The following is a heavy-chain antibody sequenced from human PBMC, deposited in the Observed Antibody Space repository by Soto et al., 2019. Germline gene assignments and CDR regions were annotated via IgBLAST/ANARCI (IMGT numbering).Heavy chain of an antibody. Sequence: PGGSLRLSCAASGFAFSSYAMSWARQAPGKGLEWVSAISGSGGSTYYADSVKGRFTISRDNSKNTLYLQMNSLRAEDTAVYYCAKVDCSGGSCRKPLGNSGQGTLVTFSS. CDR3: AKVDCSGGSCRKPLGN. J-gene: IGHJ4*02. CDR1: GFAFSSYA. CDR2: ISGSGGST. D-gene: IGHD2-15*01. V-gene: IGHV3-23*01.